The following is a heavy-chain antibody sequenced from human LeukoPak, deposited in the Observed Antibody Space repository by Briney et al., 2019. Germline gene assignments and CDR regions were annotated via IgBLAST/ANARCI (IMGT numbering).Heavy chain of an antibody. V-gene: IGHV3-53*01. D-gene: IGHD3-22*01. CDR3: VRAVHHNFYSDSSGYYGDAFDV. Sequence: PGGSLRLSCAASGFSIRTYYMSWVRQVPGKGLEWVSVINSGGTIHYADSVKGRFTFSRDNFKETLNLQMNSLRADDTAVYYCVRAVHHNFYSDSSGYYGDAFDVWGQGTVVTVSS. CDR1: GFSIRTYY. J-gene: IGHJ3*01. CDR2: INSGGTI.